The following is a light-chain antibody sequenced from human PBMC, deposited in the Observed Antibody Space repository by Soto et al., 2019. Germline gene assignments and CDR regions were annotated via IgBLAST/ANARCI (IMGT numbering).Light chain of an antibody. Sequence: SYELTQPPSVSVSPGQPARITCSGDALPTQYAYWYQQKPGQAPVLVIYKDRERPSGIPERFSGSSSGTTVTLAISGVQAEDEADYYCPSADNSGTYVLFGGGTKLTVL. CDR1: ALPTQY. V-gene: IGLV3-25*02. J-gene: IGLJ2*01. CDR3: PSADNSGTYVL. CDR2: KDR.